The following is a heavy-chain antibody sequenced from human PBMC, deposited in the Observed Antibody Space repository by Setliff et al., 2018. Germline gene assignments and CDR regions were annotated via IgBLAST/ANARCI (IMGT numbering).Heavy chain of an antibody. CDR2: INHSGST. J-gene: IGHJ5*02. Sequence: PSETLSLTCAVYGGSFSGYYWSWIRQPPGKGLEWIGEINHSGSTNYNPSLKSRVTISVDTSKNQFSLKLSSVTAADTAVYYCARGVHCSSTSCSPGLNWFDPWGQGTLVTVSS. CDR3: ARGVHCSSTSCSPGLNWFDP. V-gene: IGHV4-34*01. CDR1: GGSFSGYY. D-gene: IGHD2-2*01.